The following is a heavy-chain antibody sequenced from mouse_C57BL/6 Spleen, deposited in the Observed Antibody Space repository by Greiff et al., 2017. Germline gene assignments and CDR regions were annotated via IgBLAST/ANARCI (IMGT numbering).Heavy chain of an antibody. V-gene: IGHV1-69*01. CDR2: IDPSDSYT. Sequence: QVQLQQPGAELVMPGASVKLSCKASGYTFTSYWMHWVKQRPGQGLEWIGEIDPSDSYTNYNQKFKGKSTLTVDKSSSTAYMQLSSLTSEDSAVDYCARWGYDNYVWYFDVWGTGTTVTVSS. CDR1: GYTFTSYW. CDR3: ARWGYDNYVWYFDV. J-gene: IGHJ1*03. D-gene: IGHD2-4*01.